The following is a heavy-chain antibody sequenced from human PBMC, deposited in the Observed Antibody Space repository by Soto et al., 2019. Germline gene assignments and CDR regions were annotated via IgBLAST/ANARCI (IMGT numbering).Heavy chain of an antibody. J-gene: IGHJ6*02. D-gene: IGHD6-19*01. CDR2: IKQDGSEK. CDR3: ARDRGGAVAGTGGYYYYGMDV. CDR1: GFTFSSYW. Sequence: EVQLVESGGGLVQPGGSLRLSCAASGFTFSSYWMSWVRQAPGKGLEWVANIKQDGSEKYYVDSVKGRFTISRDNAKNSLYLQMNSLRAEDTAVYYCARDRGGAVAGTGGYYYYGMDVLGQGTTVTVSS. V-gene: IGHV3-7*03.